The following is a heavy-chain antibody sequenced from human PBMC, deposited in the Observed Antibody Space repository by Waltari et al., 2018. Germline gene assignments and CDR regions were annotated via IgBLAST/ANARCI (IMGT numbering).Heavy chain of an antibody. Sequence: QVQLQQWGAGLLKPSETLSLTCAVYGGSFSGYAWRWIRQPPGKGLEWIGEINHSGSTNYNPSLKSRVTISVDTSKNQFSLKLSSVTAADTAVYYCARGPRITIFGVVIPTGDYFDYWGQGTLVTVSS. CDR1: GGSFSGYA. CDR2: INHSGST. CDR3: ARGPRITIFGVVIPTGDYFDY. D-gene: IGHD3-3*01. J-gene: IGHJ4*02. V-gene: IGHV4-34*01.